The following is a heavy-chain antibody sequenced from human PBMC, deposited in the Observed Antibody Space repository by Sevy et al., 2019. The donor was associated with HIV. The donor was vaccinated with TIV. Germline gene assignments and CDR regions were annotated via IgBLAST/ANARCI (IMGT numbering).Heavy chain of an antibody. CDR1: GGSISSGGYS. V-gene: IGHV4-30-2*01. J-gene: IGHJ4*02. Sequence: SETLSLTCAVSGGSISSGGYSWSWIRQPPGKGLEWIGYIYHSGSTYYNPSLKSRVTISVDRSKNQFSLKLSSVTAADTAVYYWARVKSEGFGELLWRYYFDYWGQGTLVTVSS. CDR2: IYHSGST. CDR3: ARVKSEGFGELLWRYYFDY. D-gene: IGHD3-10*01.